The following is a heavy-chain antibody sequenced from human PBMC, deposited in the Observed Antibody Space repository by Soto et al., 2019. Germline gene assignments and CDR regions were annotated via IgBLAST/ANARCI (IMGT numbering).Heavy chain of an antibody. Sequence: HQKPGKGLEWMGIIYPGDSDTRYSPSFQGQVTISADKSISTAYLQWSSLKASDTAMYYCASGITGTVHNGMDVWGQGTTVTVSS. V-gene: IGHV5-51*07. CDR2: IYPGDSDT. D-gene: IGHD1-20*01. J-gene: IGHJ6*02. CDR3: ASGITGTVHNGMDV.